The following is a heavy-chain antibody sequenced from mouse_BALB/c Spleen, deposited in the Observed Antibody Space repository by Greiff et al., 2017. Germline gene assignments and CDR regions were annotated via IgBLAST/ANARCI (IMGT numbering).Heavy chain of an antibody. D-gene: IGHD1-1*01. CDR3: ATNYGYAMDY. CDR1: GFTFSSYG. CDR2: INSNGGST. Sequence: EVMLVESGGGLVQPGGSLKLSCAASGFTFSSYGMSWVRQTPDKRLELVATINSNGGSTYYPDSVKGRFTISRDNAKNTLYLQMSSLKSEDTAMYYCATNYGYAMDYWGQGTSVTVSS. V-gene: IGHV5-6-3*01. J-gene: IGHJ4*01.